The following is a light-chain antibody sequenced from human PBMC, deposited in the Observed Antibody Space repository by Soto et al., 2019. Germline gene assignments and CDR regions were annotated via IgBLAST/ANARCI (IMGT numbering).Light chain of an antibody. V-gene: IGKV2-24*01. J-gene: IGKJ2*01. Sequence: DFVMTQTPLSSPVTLGQPASISCRSSQSLLDSDGDTYLSWLQQRPGQPPRLLIYKTSSRFSGVPDRFSGSGAGTDFTLKISRVEVEDVGVYYCMQATQFPHTFGQGTKLEI. CDR3: MQATQFPHT. CDR1: QSLLDSDGDTY. CDR2: KTS.